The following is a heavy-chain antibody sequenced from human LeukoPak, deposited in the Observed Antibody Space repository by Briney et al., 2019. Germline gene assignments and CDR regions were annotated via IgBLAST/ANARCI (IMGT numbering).Heavy chain of an antibody. J-gene: IGHJ4*02. CDR3: AKDNPKYSYYYDSSGYYDY. CDR2: ISGSGGST. CDR1: GFTFSSYA. D-gene: IGHD3-22*01. V-gene: IGHV3-23*01. Sequence: QTGGSLRLSCAASGFTFSSYAMSWVRQAPGKGLEWVSAISGSGGSTYYADSVKGRFTISRDNSKNTLYLQMNSLRAEDTAVYYCAKDNPKYSYYYDSSGYYDYWGQGTLVTVSS.